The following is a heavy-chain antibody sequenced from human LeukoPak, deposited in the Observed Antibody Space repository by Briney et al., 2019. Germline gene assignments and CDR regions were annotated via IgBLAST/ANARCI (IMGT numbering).Heavy chain of an antibody. V-gene: IGHV4-39*01. CDR1: GGSISSSSYY. CDR3: ARPHQDYYYGSGSYYFDP. CDR2: IYCSGST. D-gene: IGHD3-10*01. J-gene: IGHJ5*02. Sequence: SETLSLTCTVSGGSISSSSYYWGWIRQPPGKGLEWIGSIYCSGSTYYNPSLKSRVTISVDTSKNQFSLKLSSVTAADTAVYYCARPHQDYYYGSGSYYFDPWGQGTLVTVSS.